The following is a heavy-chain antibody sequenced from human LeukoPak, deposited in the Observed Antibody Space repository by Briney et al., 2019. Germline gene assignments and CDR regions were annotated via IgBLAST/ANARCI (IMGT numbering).Heavy chain of an antibody. D-gene: IGHD5-12*01. Sequence: GGSLRLSCAAFGFTFSRYWMAWVRQAPGKGLEWVANIKHDGGEEDYADSVKGRFTMSRDNAKNSLYLQMNSLRAEDTAVYYCARWDRVGGGPYYFDYWGQGTLVTVSS. CDR3: ARWDRVGGGPYYFDY. V-gene: IGHV3-7*04. CDR2: IKHDGGEE. J-gene: IGHJ4*02. CDR1: GFTFSRYW.